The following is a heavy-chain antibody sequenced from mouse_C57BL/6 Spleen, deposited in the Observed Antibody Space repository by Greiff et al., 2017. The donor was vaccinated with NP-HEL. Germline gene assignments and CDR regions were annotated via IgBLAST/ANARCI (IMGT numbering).Heavy chain of an antibody. V-gene: IGHV1-55*01. J-gene: IGHJ1*03. CDR3: ARGTTVVAENWYFDV. Sequence: QVQLQQPGAELVKPGASVKMSCKASGYTFTSYWITWVKQRPGQGLEWIGDIYPGSGSTNYNEKFKSKATLTVDTSSSTAYMQLSSLTSEDSAVYYCARGTTVVAENWYFDVWGTGTTVTVSS. D-gene: IGHD1-1*01. CDR2: IYPGSGST. CDR1: GYTFTSYW.